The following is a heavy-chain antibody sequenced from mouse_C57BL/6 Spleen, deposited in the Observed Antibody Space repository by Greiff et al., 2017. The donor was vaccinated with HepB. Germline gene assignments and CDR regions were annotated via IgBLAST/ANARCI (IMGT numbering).Heavy chain of an antibody. J-gene: IGHJ1*03. CDR3: VRGPYYGRDWYFDV. CDR2: IRSKSSNYAT. D-gene: IGHD1-1*01. V-gene: IGHV10-3*01. CDR1: GFTFNTYA. Sequence: EVMLVESGGGLVQPKGSLKLSCAASGFTFNTYAMHWVRQAPGKGLEWVARIRSKSSNYATYYADSVKDRFTISRDDSQSMLYLQMNNLKTEDTAMYYCVRGPYYGRDWYFDVWGTGTTVTVSS.